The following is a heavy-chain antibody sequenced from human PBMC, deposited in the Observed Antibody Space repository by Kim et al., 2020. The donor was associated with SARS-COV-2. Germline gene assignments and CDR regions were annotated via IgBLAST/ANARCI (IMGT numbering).Heavy chain of an antibody. D-gene: IGHD3-3*01. CDR3: ARAHRTIFGVVEYMDV. J-gene: IGHJ6*02. V-gene: IGHV4-31*03. Sequence: SETLSLTCTVSGGSISSGGYYWSWIRQHPGKGLEWIGYIYYSGSTYYNPSLKSRVTISVDTSKNQFSLKLSSVNAADTAVYYCARAHRTIFGVVEYMDVWGQGTTVTVSS. CDR2: IYYSGST. CDR1: GGSISSGGYY.